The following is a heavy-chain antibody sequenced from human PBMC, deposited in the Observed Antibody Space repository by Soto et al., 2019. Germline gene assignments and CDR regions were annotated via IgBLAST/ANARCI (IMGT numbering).Heavy chain of an antibody. J-gene: IGHJ4*02. CDR1: GGSISSYY. D-gene: IGHD2-2*02. Sequence: SETLSLTCTVSGGSISSYYWSWIRQPPGKGLEWIGYIYYSGSTNYNPSLKSRVTISVDTSKNQFSLKLSSVTAADTAVYYCAGTSGTFYTPIDYWGKGTLVTVSS. CDR2: IYYSGST. V-gene: IGHV4-59*08. CDR3: AGTSGTFYTPIDY.